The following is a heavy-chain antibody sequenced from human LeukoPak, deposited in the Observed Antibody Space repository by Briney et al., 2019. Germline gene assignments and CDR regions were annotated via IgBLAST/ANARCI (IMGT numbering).Heavy chain of an antibody. CDR3: AKELELTPFDY. J-gene: IGHJ4*02. D-gene: IGHD1-26*01. Sequence: GGSLRLSCAASGFIFSDHYMDWVRQAPGKGLEWVAFIRYDGSDKFYADSVKGRFATSRDNSKNTLYLQMNSLRADDTAVYYCAKELELTPFDYWGQGTLVTASS. CDR2: IRYDGSDK. V-gene: IGHV3-30*02. CDR1: GFIFSDHY.